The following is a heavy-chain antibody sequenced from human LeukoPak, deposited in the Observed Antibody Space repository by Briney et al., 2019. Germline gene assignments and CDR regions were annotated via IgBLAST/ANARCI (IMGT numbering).Heavy chain of an antibody. V-gene: IGHV4-34*01. D-gene: IGHD2-2*01. CDR2: INHSGST. CDR1: GGSFSGYY. J-gene: IGHJ6*02. Sequence: PSETLSLTCAVYGGSFSGYYWSWIRQPPGKGLEWIGEINHSGSTDYNPSLKSRVTISVDTSKNQFSLKLSSVTAADTAVYYCARGRIVVVPAAILPYGMDVWGQGTTVTVSS. CDR3: ARGRIVVVPAAILPYGMDV.